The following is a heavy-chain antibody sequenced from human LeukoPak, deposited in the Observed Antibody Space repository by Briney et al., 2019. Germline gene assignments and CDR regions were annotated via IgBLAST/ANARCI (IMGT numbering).Heavy chain of an antibody. Sequence: GGSLRLSCAASGFTFSDYYMSWVRQAPGKGLEGLSYISSSGSMLHYADSVKGRFTISRDNAKNSLYLQMSSLRVEDTAVYYCARRPYSSSWYYFDYWGQGTLVTVSS. CDR3: ARRPYSSSWYYFDY. J-gene: IGHJ4*02. V-gene: IGHV3-11*04. CDR1: GFTFSDYY. CDR2: ISSSGSML. D-gene: IGHD6-13*01.